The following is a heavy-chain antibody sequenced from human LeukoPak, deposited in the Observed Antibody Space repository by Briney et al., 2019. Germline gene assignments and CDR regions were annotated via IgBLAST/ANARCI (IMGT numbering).Heavy chain of an antibody. CDR1: GYTFTGYY. Sequence: ASVKVSCKASGYTFTGYYMHWVRQAPGQGLEWMGWINPNSGGTNYEQKFQGRVTMTRDTSISTAYMELSRLRSDDTAVYYCARDRTSRGTVPNYWGQGTLVTVSS. J-gene: IGHJ4*02. CDR3: ARDRTSRGTVPNY. V-gene: IGHV1-2*02. D-gene: IGHD2-2*01. CDR2: INPNSGGT.